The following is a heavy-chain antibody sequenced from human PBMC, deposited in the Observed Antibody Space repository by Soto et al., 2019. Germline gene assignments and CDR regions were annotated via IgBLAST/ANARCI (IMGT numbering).Heavy chain of an antibody. CDR3: AREFAPGSPNYDY. V-gene: IGHV3-23*01. CDR1: EFAVSNDA. D-gene: IGHD3-10*01. J-gene: IGHJ4*02. CDR2: FTRSGNT. Sequence: HPGGSLRLSCAAAEFAVSNDAMSWVRQAPGKGLEWVSTFTRSGNTYYADSVKGRFTISRDNSKNTLYPQMDSLRAEDTAVYYCAREFAPGSPNYDYWGLGTLVTVSS.